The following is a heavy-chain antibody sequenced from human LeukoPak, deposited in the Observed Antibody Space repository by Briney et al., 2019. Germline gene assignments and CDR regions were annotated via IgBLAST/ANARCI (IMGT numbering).Heavy chain of an antibody. Sequence: ASVKVSCKASGYTFTGYYMHWVRQAPGQGLEWMGWINPNSGDTNFAQKFQGRVTMTRDTSISAIYMELSRLRSDDTAVHYCARDGNFDNWGQGTLVTVSS. D-gene: IGHD1-26*01. CDR1: GYTFTGYY. CDR2: INPNSGDT. CDR3: ARDGNFDN. J-gene: IGHJ4*02. V-gene: IGHV1-2*02.